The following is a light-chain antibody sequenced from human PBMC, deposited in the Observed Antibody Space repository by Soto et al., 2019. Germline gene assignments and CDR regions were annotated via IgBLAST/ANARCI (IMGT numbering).Light chain of an antibody. Sequence: DIQMTQSPSTLSASVGDRVTITCRASQRISSWLAWYQQKPGKAPKLLIYDASSLESGVPSRFSGSGSGTEFTLTISSLQPDDFATYYCQQYNSYRLTFGGGTKVEIK. CDR1: QRISSW. J-gene: IGKJ4*01. CDR3: QQYNSYRLT. CDR2: DAS. V-gene: IGKV1-5*01.